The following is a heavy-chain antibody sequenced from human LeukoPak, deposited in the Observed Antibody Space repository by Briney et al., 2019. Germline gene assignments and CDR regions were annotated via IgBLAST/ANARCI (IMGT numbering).Heavy chain of an antibody. CDR3: TTDRPYTAMVTFDY. D-gene: IGHD5-18*01. J-gene: IGHJ4*02. V-gene: IGHV3-15*01. CDR1: GVTFSNLW. CDR2: IKSEFHGGTI. Sequence: GGSLRLSCGVSGVTFSNLWMSWVRQTPGKGPEWVGRIKSEFHGGTIDYAAPVKGRFTISRDDSKDTPYLQMNSLKSEDTAVYYCTTDRPYTAMVTFDYWGQGTLVTVSS.